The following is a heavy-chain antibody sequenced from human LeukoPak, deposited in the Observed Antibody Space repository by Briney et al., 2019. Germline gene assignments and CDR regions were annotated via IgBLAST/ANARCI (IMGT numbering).Heavy chain of an antibody. V-gene: IGHV3-74*01. CDR1: GFTFSGYW. D-gene: IGHD2/OR15-2a*01. J-gene: IGHJ4*02. CDR3: ARAIGLDFDF. Sequence: GGSLRLSCAASGFTFSGYWMHWVRQAPGKGLVWVSRINSDGSSTTYADSVKGRFTISRDNAKNTLYLQMNSLRAEDTAMYYCARAIGLDFDFWGLGTLVTVSS. CDR2: INSDGSST.